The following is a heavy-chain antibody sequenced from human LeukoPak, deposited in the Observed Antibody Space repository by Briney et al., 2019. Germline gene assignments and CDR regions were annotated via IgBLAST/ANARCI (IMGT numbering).Heavy chain of an antibody. V-gene: IGHV1-2*02. D-gene: IGHD1-26*01. CDR2: INPNSGGT. J-gene: IGHJ3*02. CDR3: ARASGRYSDAFDI. CDR1: GYTFTGYY. Sequence: ASVKVSCKASGYTFTGYYMHWVRQAPGQGLERMGWINPNSGGTNYAQNFQGRVTMTRDTSISTAYMELSRLRSDDTALYYCARASGRYSDAFDIWGQGTMVTVSS.